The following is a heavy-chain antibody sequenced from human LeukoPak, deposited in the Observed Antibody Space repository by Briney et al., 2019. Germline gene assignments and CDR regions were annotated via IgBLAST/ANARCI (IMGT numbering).Heavy chain of an antibody. V-gene: IGHV3-30*02. CDR2: IWYDGSNK. D-gene: IGHD3-10*01. CDR1: GFTFSSYG. J-gene: IGHJ6*03. Sequence: GGSLRLSCAASGFTFSSYGMHWVRQAPGKGLEWVSFIWYDGSNKYYADSVKGRFTISRDNSKNTLYLQMNSLRAEDTAVYYCAKDPHYYGSGKLYYMDVWGKGTTVTVSS. CDR3: AKDPHYYGSGKLYYMDV.